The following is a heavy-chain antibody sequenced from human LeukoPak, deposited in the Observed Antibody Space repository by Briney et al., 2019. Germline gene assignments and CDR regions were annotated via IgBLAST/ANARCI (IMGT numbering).Heavy chain of an antibody. V-gene: IGHV3-11*01. CDR1: GFTFSDYC. D-gene: IGHD2-15*01. J-gene: IGHJ4*02. Sequence: GGSLRLSCAASGFTFSDYCMSWIRQAPGKGLEWVSSITISGSSTYNADSVKGRFTISRDNAKNSLYLQMNSLRAEDTAVYYCARGSVVAANFDFWGQGTLVTVSS. CDR2: ITISGSST. CDR3: ARGSVVAANFDF.